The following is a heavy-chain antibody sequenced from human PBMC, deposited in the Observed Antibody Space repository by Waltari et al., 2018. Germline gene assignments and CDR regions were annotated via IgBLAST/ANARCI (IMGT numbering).Heavy chain of an antibody. D-gene: IGHD3-10*01. V-gene: IGHV3-23*04. CDR3: ARDARSPGRPLNY. CDR1: GFTFWNYA. Sequence: EVQLAESGGVLVPLGGSLRICCAGPGFTFWNYARNWVGQGPGRVLEWVSNIDGNGDYINDADSLKDRFTISRDNSNIKLSLQMNRLRGEDTAVYFWARDARSPGRPLNYWGQGSLVTVSS. J-gene: IGHJ4*02. CDR2: IDGNGDYI.